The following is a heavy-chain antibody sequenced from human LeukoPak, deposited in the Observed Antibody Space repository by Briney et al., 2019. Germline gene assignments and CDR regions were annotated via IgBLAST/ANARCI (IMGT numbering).Heavy chain of an antibody. CDR1: GGSFSSYY. D-gene: IGHD3-22*01. J-gene: IGHJ5*02. CDR3: AGGMYYYDGSGGS. Sequence: SETLSLTCTVSGGSFSSYYWSWIRQPPGKGLGWIGYIYYSGSTNYNPSLKSRVTISINTSKNQFSLNLTSVTAADTAVYYCAGGMYYYDGSGGSWGQGTLVTVSS. CDR2: IYYSGST. V-gene: IGHV4-59*08.